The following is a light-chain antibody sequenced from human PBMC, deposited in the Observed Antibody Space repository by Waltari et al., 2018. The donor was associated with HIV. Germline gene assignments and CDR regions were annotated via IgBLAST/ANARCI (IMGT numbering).Light chain of an antibody. CDR3: EVWGDDSHGV. V-gene: IGLV1-44*01. CDR2: NKN. Sequence: SVLSQSPSTSGAPGQTITLSCSGNNSNFGPQTVNWYLQVPGAAPRLLLYNKNQRASGGPDRFSGSKSATSASLTVRGLRPEDEGTYFCEVWGDDSHGVFGGGTLLTVL. J-gene: IGLJ3*02. CDR1: NSNFGPQT.